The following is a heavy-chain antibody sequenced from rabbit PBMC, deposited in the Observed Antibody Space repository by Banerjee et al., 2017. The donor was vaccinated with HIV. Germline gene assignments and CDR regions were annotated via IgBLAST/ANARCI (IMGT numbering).Heavy chain of an antibody. CDR2: INAVTGKA. CDR1: GFSFSNKAV. J-gene: IGHJ6*01. V-gene: IGHV1S45*01. CDR3: VRDQARMLDL. D-gene: IGHD6-1*01. Sequence: QEQLVESGGGLVKPEGSLKLSCTASGFSFSNKAVMCWVRQAPGKGLEWIACINAVTGKAVYASWAKGRFTFSSHNAQNTLYLQLNSLTAADTATYFCVRDQARMLDLWGPGTLVTVS.